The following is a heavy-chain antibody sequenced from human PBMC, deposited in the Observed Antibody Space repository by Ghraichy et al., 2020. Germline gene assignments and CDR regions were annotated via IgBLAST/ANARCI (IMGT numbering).Heavy chain of an antibody. D-gene: IGHD6-19*01. Sequence: SGPTQVKPTQTLTLTCTFSGFSLSAPAVGVGWIRQPPGKAPEWLALIYWDDDNHFSPSLKNRLTLTKDTSKNHVVLTMTNMDPVDTATYYCAHGSGWLFDFWGQGILVTVSS. CDR2: IYWDDDN. J-gene: IGHJ4*02. V-gene: IGHV2-5*02. CDR3: AHGSGWLFDF. CDR1: GFSLSAPAVG.